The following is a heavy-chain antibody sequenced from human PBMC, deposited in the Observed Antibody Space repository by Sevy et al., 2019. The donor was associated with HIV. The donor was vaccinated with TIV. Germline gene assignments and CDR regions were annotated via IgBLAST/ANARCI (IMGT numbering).Heavy chain of an antibody. Sequence: SETLSLTCAVYGGSFSGYYWSWIRQPPGNGLEWIGEINHSGSTNYNPSLKSRVTISVDTSKNQFSLKLSSVTAADTAVYYCARGNSSSWSYDYWGQRTLVTVSS. D-gene: IGHD6-13*01. V-gene: IGHV4-34*01. J-gene: IGHJ4*02. CDR1: GGSFSGYY. CDR2: INHSGST. CDR3: ARGNSSSWSYDY.